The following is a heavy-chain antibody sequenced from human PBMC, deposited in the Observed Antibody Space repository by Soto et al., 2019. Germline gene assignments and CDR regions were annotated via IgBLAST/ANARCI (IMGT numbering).Heavy chain of an antibody. J-gene: IGHJ4*01. V-gene: IGHV6-1*01. CDR2: TYYRSNGRH. CDR1: GDSVSSNTSA. D-gene: IGHD6-19*01. Sequence: SQTLSLTCAISGDSVSSNTSAWNWIRSSPWSGLGWLGRTYYRSNGRHDDAVSVRSRITVNPDTSMNHCSLQLNSVTPDDTAVYYCARGVAGSGFDLWGQGTLVTVSS. CDR3: ARGVAGSGFDL.